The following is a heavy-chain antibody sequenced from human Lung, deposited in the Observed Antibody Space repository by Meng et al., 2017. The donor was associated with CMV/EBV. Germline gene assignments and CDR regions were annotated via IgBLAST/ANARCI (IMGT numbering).Heavy chain of an antibody. CDR3: ARNYVDVDGNIWFDP. CDR2: IIPILGIA. D-gene: IGHD3-16*01. J-gene: IGHJ5*02. V-gene: IGHV1-69*10. CDR1: GSTFSNYP. Sequence: SGSTFSNYPFSWVRQAPGQGFEWMGAIIPILGIATYAEMFQGRVTNTADKSTSTAYMELSSLRSEDTAVYYCARNYVDVDGNIWFDPWGQGTLVTVSS.